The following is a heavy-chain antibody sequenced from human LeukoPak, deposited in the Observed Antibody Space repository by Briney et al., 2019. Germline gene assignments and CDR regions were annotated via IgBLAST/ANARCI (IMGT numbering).Heavy chain of an antibody. V-gene: IGHV3-7*01. D-gene: IGHD7-27*01. CDR2: IKQEGSER. CDR1: GFTFNIYW. Sequence: PGGSLRLSCAASGFTFNIYWMTWVRQAPGKGLEWVANIKQEGSERYYVDSVKGRFTISRDNAKNSLYLQMNSLRAEDTAVYYCARDRTGEPDYWGQGTLVTVSS. J-gene: IGHJ4*02. CDR3: ARDRTGEPDY.